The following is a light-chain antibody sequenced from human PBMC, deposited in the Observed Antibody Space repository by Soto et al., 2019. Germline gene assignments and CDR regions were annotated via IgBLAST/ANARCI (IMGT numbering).Light chain of an antibody. CDR3: QQYSRSPT. Sequence: EIVLTQSPATLSLSPGERATLSCGASQSVSSGYLAWYQQKPGLAPRLLIFDASSRATGIPDRFSGSGSGTDFTLTISRLEPEDFAVYYCQQYSRSPTFVGGTKLEIK. V-gene: IGKV3D-20*01. CDR2: DAS. CDR1: QSVSSGY. J-gene: IGKJ4*01.